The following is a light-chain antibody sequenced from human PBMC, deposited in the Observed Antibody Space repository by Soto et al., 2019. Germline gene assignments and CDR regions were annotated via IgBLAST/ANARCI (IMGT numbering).Light chain of an antibody. Sequence: EIVMTQSPATLSVSPGERATLSCRASQSVSSNLDWYQQKPGQAPRLLIYGEATRATGIPAGFSGSRSGTEFTLTISSLQSEDFAVYCCQQYNNWPPITFGQGTRLEIK. V-gene: IGKV3-15*01. J-gene: IGKJ5*01. CDR3: QQYNNWPPIT. CDR1: QSVSSN. CDR2: GEA.